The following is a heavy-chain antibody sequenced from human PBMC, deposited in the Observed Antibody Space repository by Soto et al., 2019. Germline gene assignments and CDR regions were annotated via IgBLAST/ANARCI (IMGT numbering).Heavy chain of an antibody. J-gene: IGHJ3*02. CDR1: GFTVSGNY. CDR2: IYSGGNT. CDR3: ARVEVWHDSSGYYPDAFDI. V-gene: IGHV3-53*01. Sequence: AESLTLTCAAYGFTVSGNYMNWIRQAPGKGLEWVWDIYSGGNTYYTQSVKGRVTISRDTSKNTLYLQMNTLTAEDTAVYYCARVEVWHDSSGYYPDAFDIWGQGTMVTVSS. D-gene: IGHD3-22*01.